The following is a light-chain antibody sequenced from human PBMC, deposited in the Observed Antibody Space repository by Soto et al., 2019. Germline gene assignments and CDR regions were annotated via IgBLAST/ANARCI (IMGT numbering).Light chain of an antibody. CDR1: QTVTSTY. V-gene: IGKV3-20*01. CDR3: QHFAEFLWT. CDR2: GIS. J-gene: IGKJ1*01. Sequence: EIVLTQSPGTLSLSPGERATLSCRASQTVTSTYSAWYQQKPGLAPRLVIYGISNRATGIPDRFTGSGSGTDFSLTISRLEPEDSAVYFCQHFAEFLWTFGQGTKVDIK.